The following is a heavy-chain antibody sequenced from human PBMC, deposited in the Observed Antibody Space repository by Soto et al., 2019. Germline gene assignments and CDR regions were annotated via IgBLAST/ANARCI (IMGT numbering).Heavy chain of an antibody. Sequence: PGGSLRLSCAASGFTFSSYGMHWVRQAPGKGLEWVAVISYDGSNKYYADSVKGRFTISRDNSKNTLYLQMNSLRAEDTAVYYCATGRGAAAGVHFDYWGQGTLVTVSS. CDR2: ISYDGSNK. V-gene: IGHV3-30*03. J-gene: IGHJ4*02. D-gene: IGHD6-13*01. CDR3: ATGRGAAAGVHFDY. CDR1: GFTFSSYG.